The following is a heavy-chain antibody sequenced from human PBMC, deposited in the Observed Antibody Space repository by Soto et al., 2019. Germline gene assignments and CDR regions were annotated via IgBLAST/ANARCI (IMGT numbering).Heavy chain of an antibody. J-gene: IGHJ6*02. Sequence: ASVKVSCKASGGTFSSYAISWVRQAPGQGLEWMGGIIPIFGTANYAQKFQGRVTITADESTSTAYMELSSLRSEDTAVYYCARAPPSSIAARQYYYGMDVWGQGTTVTVSS. CDR3: ARAPPSSIAARQYYYGMDV. CDR2: IIPIFGTA. CDR1: GGTFSSYA. V-gene: IGHV1-69*13. D-gene: IGHD6-6*01.